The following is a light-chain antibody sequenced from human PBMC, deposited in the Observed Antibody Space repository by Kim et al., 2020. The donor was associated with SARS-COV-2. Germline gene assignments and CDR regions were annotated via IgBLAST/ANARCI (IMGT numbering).Light chain of an antibody. J-gene: IGKJ4*01. CDR2: SAS. Sequence: DIQLTQSPSSLSASVGDRVNITCRASQTISNYLNWYQQKAGKAPQILIYSASNLQSGVPSRFSGSGSGTDFTLSISSLQLEDFATYYCQQTSSVPLTFGGGTKVDIK. V-gene: IGKV1-39*01. CDR1: QTISNY. CDR3: QQTSSVPLT.